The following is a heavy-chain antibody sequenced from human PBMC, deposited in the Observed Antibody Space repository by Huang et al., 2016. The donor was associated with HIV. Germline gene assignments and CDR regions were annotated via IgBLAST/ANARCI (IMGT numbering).Heavy chain of an antibody. CDR1: GYTFTSYG. CDR2: ISASSGDT. J-gene: IGHJ3*02. D-gene: IGHD3-22*01. Sequence: QIQLMQSGPELKQPGASVKVSCKASGYTFTSYGITWVRQAPGQGPGGRGWISASSGDTEYAQKFQGRVTLTTDTSTNIAYMELRSLRSDDTAKYYCARDPKYHRIGYYRQRRGIDIWGQGTMVIVSS. CDR3: ARDPKYHRIGYYRQRRGIDI. V-gene: IGHV1-18*01.